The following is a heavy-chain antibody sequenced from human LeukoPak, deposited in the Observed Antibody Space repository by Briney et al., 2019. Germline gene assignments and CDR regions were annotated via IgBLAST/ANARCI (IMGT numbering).Heavy chain of an antibody. J-gene: IGHJ4*02. D-gene: IGHD5-24*01. Sequence: ASVKVSCKVSGYTLTELSMHWVRQAPGKGLEWMGWINPNSGDTNYAQSFQGRVTMTRDTSLSTAYMELNRLPSDDTVVYYCARDPRDGYNCPFDYWGQGTLVTVSS. V-gene: IGHV1-2*02. CDR1: GYTLTELS. CDR3: ARDPRDGYNCPFDY. CDR2: INPNSGDT.